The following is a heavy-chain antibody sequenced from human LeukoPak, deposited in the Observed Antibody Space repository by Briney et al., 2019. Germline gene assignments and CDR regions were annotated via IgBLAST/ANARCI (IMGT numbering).Heavy chain of an antibody. D-gene: IGHD4-17*01. CDR1: GFAFGNYG. CDR3: AKDPNGDYLGAFDF. Sequence: PGGSLRLTCTGSGFAFGNYGMTWVRQPPGKGLEWVSAITGSGGTTRYTDSVTGRFTISRDNSGNTLFLQMSSLRAEDTAVYYCAKDPNGDYLGAFDFWGPGTLVTVSS. CDR2: ITGSGGTT. V-gene: IGHV3-23*01. J-gene: IGHJ3*01.